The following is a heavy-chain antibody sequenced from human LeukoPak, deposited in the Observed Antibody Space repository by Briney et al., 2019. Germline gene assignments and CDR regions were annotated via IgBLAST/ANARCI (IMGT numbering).Heavy chain of an antibody. CDR1: GGTFSSYA. J-gene: IGHJ4*02. CDR2: IIPIFGTA. D-gene: IGHD3-10*01. V-gene: IGHV1-69*06. Sequence: SVKVSCKASGGTFSSYAISWVRQAPGQGLEWMGGIIPIFGTANYAQKFQGRVTITADKSTSTAYMELSSLRSEDTAVYYCARSDTMVRGAPGDYWGQGTLVTVSS. CDR3: ARSDTMVRGAPGDY.